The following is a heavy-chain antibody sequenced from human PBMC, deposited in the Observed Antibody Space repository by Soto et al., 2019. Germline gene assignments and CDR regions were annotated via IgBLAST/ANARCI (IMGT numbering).Heavy chain of an antibody. V-gene: IGHV3-20*04. CDR1: GFTFDDYG. J-gene: IGHJ6*03. Sequence: EVQLVESGGGVVRPGGSLRLSCVASGFTFDDYGMSWGRQAPGKGLEWVSGIEWNGGSTGYADAVKGRFTISRDNAKNSLYLEMNSLRVEDRALYFCATAPPRVYQVTFPDYYYYMDVWGKVTTVTVSS. CDR3: ATAPPRVYQVTFPDYYYYMDV. D-gene: IGHD2-21*02. CDR2: IEWNGGST.